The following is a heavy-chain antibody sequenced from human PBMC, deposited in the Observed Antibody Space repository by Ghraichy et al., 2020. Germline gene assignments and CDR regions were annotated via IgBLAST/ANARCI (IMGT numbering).Heavy chain of an antibody. V-gene: IGHV3-64*02. D-gene: IGHD4-17*01. J-gene: IGHJ3*02. CDR1: GFTFSSYA. CDR2: ISSNGGST. CDR3: ARGSYGDYVSAGGAFDI. Sequence: GGSLRLSCAASGFTFSSYAMHWVRQAPGKGLEYVSAISSNGGSTYYADSVKGRFTISRDNSKNTLYLQMGSLRAEDMAVYYCARGSYGDYVSAGGAFDIWGQGTMVTVSS.